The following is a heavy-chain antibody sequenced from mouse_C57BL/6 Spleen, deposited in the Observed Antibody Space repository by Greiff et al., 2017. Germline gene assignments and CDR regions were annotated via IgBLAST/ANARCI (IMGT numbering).Heavy chain of an antibody. Sequence: QVQLKQSGAELVRPGTSVKVSCKASGYAFTNYLIQWVKQRPGQGLEWIGVINPGSGGTNYNEKFKGKATLTADKSSSTAYMQLSSLTSEDASVYSCARRCGSSYPRYFDYWGQGTTLTVSS. J-gene: IGHJ2*01. V-gene: IGHV1-54*01. D-gene: IGHD1-1*01. CDR1: GYAFTNYL. CDR3: ARRCGSSYPRYFDY. CDR2: INPGSGGT.